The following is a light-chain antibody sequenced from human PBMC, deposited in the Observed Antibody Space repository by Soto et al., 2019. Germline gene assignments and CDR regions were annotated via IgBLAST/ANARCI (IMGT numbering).Light chain of an antibody. J-gene: IGKJ2*01. CDR2: KAS. Sequence: DIQMTQSPSTLSASVGDRVTITCRASQSIDINLAWYQQKPGKAPNLLIYKASSLESGVPSRFRGSGSGTEFTLTISSLQPDDFATYYCQQYQHKSYPYTFGQGTKLEI. CDR1: QSIDIN. CDR3: QQYQHKSYPYT. V-gene: IGKV1-5*03.